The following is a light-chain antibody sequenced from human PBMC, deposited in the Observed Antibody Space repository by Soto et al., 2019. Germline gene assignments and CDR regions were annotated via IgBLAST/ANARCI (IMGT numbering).Light chain of an antibody. CDR1: QGISSW. Sequence: DSRMTQKPYSKSASVGDRVTINFRASQGISSWLAWYQQKPGKAPKLLIYAASSLQSGVPSRFSGSGSGTDFTLTISSLQSEDFATYYCQQGNSFPPTSGGGTKVDIK. V-gene: IGKV1-12*01. CDR2: AAS. J-gene: IGKJ4*01. CDR3: QQGNSFPPT.